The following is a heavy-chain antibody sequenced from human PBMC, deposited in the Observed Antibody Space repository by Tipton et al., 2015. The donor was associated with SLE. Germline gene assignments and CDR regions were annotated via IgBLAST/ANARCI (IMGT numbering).Heavy chain of an antibody. V-gene: IGHV4-59*01. CDR2: IYYSGST. CDR3: ASGGYYYDRGFGY. D-gene: IGHD3-22*01. J-gene: IGHJ4*02. Sequence: LRLSCTVSGGSISNYYWSWIRQPPGKGLEWIGNIYYSGSTNYNPSLKSRVTISVDTSKNQFSLKLSSVTAADTAVYYCASGGYYYDRGFGYWGQGTLVTVSS. CDR1: GGSISNYY.